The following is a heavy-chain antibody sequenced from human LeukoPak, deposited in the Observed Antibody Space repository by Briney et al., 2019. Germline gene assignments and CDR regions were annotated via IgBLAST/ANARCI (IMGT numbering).Heavy chain of an antibody. D-gene: IGHD1-26*01. CDR3: TAGSPDY. CDR2: IKSKTDGGTT. J-gene: IGHJ4*02. V-gene: IGHV3-15*01. Sequence: GGSLRLSCTTSGFNFRAYWMSWVRQAPGKGLEWVGRIKSKTDGGTTDYAAPVKGRFTISRDDSKNTLYLQMNSLKTEDTAVYYCTAGSPDYWGQGTLVTVSS. CDR1: GFNFRAYW.